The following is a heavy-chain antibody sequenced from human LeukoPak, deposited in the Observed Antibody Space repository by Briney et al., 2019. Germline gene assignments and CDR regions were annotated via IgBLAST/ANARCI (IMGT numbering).Heavy chain of an antibody. V-gene: IGHV1-18*01. D-gene: IGHD3-10*01. Sequence: ASVKVSCKASGYTFTNYGISWVRQAPGQGLEWMGWISAYNGDKNYAQEFQGRVTMTTDTSTSTAYMELRNLRSDDTAVYFCARGGSGSSFTDYWGQGTLVTVSS. J-gene: IGHJ4*02. CDR1: GYTFTNYG. CDR3: ARGGSGSSFTDY. CDR2: ISAYNGDK.